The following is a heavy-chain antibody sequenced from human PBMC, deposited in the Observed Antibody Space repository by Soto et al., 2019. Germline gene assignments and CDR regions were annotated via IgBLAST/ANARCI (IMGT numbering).Heavy chain of an antibody. V-gene: IGHV3-11*06. CDR3: GRIGVAAPAGNYYGMDV. J-gene: IGHJ6*02. Sequence: ESGGGLVKPGGSLRLSCAASGFTFSDYYMSWIRQAPGKGLEWVSYISSSSSYTKYADSVKGRFTVPRDNAKNSLYLQMNSLRAEDTAVYYCGRIGVAAPAGNYYGMDVWGQGTTVTVSS. D-gene: IGHD6-6*01. CDR2: ISSSSSYT. CDR1: GFTFSDYY.